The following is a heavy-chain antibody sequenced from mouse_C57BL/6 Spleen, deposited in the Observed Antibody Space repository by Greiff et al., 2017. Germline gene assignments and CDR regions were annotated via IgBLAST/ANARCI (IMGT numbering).Heavy chain of an antibody. CDR1: GYSFTDYN. CDR2: INPNYGTT. Sequence: EVKLVESGPELVKPGASVKISCKASGYSFTDYNMNWVKQSNGKSLEWIGVINPNYGTTSYNQKFKGKATLTVDKSSSTAYMQLSSLTSEDSAVYYCAREGAEGGFDYWGQGTTLTVSS. J-gene: IGHJ2*01. CDR3: AREGAEGGFDY. D-gene: IGHD3-3*01. V-gene: IGHV1-39*01.